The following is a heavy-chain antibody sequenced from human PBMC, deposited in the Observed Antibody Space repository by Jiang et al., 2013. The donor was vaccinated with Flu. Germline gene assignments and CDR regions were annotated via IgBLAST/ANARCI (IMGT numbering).Heavy chain of an antibody. J-gene: IGHJ5*02. Sequence: SGAEVKKPGASVKVSCKASGYIFTSHYMHWVRQAPGQGPEWMGIINPSGGTTDYAEKFQGRVTLTRDTSTNTVYMEMSGLRSEDTALYYCARDWGDISRVSPAMWFDPWGQGTLVTVSS. CDR2: INPSGGTT. D-gene: IGHD2-2*01. CDR3: ARDWGDISRVSPAMWFDP. V-gene: IGHV1-46*01. CDR1: GYIFTSHY.